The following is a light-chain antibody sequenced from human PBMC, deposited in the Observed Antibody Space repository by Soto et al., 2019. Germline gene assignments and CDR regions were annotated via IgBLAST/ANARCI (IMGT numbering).Light chain of an antibody. V-gene: IGKV1-5*03. CDR3: QQYNANWT. CDR2: KAS. CDR1: QSISSW. Sequence: DIQMTQSPSTLSASVGDRVTITCRASQSISSWLAWDQQKPGKAPKLLIYKASTLQSGVPSRFSGSGSGTEITLAISIMKTDDSATYYCQQYNANWTFGQGTKVKIK. J-gene: IGKJ1*01.